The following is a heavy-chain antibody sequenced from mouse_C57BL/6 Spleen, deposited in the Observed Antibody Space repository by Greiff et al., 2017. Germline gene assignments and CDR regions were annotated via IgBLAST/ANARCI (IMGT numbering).Heavy chain of an antibody. CDR1: GYTFTSYW. CDR3: ARRDYYGSSPFAY. J-gene: IGHJ3*01. V-gene: IGHV1-64*01. D-gene: IGHD1-1*01. Sequence: QVQLQQPGAELVKPGASVKLSCKASGYTFTSYWMHWVKQRPGPGLEWIGMIHPNSGSTNYNEKFKSKATLTVDKSSSTAYMQLSSLTSEDSAVYYCARRDYYGSSPFAYWGQGTLVTVSA. CDR2: IHPNSGST.